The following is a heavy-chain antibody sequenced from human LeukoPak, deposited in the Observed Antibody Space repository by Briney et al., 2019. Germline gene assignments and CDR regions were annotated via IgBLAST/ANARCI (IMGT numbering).Heavy chain of an antibody. CDR2: IYYSGST. V-gene: IGHV4-39*07. Sequence: SETLSLTCTVSDGSISSSSYYWGWIRQPPGKGLEWIGSIYYSGSTYYNPSLKSRVTISVDRSKNQFSLKLSSVTAADTAVYYCALGLHYGGNLGWFDPWGQGTLVTVSS. J-gene: IGHJ5*02. CDR3: ALGLHYGGNLGWFDP. D-gene: IGHD4-23*01. CDR1: DGSISSSSYY.